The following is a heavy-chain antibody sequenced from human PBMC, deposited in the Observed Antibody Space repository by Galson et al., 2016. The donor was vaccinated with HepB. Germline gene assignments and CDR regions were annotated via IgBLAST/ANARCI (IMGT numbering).Heavy chain of an antibody. CDR1: GVSITSDNW. D-gene: IGHD1-7*01. Sequence: ETLSLTCGVSGVSITSDNWWSWVRQPPGKGLEWIGEFYHTGNTIYNPSLKSRVTISIDKSKNQFSLRLTSVTAADTAVYYCARGVIGTLNYYLYGLDAWGQGTTVTVSS. CDR3: ARGVIGTLNYYLYGLDA. V-gene: IGHV4-4*02. J-gene: IGHJ6*02. CDR2: FYHTGNT.